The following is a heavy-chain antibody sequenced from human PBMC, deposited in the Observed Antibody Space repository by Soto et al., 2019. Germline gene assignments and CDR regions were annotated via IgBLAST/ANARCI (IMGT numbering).Heavy chain of an antibody. J-gene: IGHJ6*02. Sequence: SETLSLTCAVYGGSISSNKWWSGVRQPPGKGLEWIGEIYHSGSTNYNPSLKSRVTISLDKSKNQFSLKLTSVTAADSAVYYCARDDHIVVVPTSLGAMDVWGQGTTVTVSS. D-gene: IGHD2-2*01. CDR3: ARDDHIVVVPTSLGAMDV. CDR1: GGSISSNKW. V-gene: IGHV4-4*02. CDR2: IYHSGST.